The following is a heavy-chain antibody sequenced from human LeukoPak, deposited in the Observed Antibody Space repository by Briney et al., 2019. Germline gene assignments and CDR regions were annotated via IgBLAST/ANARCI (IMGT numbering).Heavy chain of an antibody. CDR2: IYHSGST. CDR3: ARVPRYGGDDY. J-gene: IGHJ4*02. Sequence: SQTLSLTCTVSGGSISSGGYYWSWIRQPPGKGLEWIGYIYHSGSTYYNPSLKSRVTISVDRSKNQFSLKLSSVTAADTAVYYRARVPRYGGDDYWGQGTLVTVSS. CDR1: GGSISSGGYY. V-gene: IGHV4-30-2*01. D-gene: IGHD3-10*01.